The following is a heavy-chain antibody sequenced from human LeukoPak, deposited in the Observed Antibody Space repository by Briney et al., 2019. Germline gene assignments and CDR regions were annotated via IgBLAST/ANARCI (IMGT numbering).Heavy chain of an antibody. CDR1: GFTFTNYV. J-gene: IGHJ6*02. CDR2: ISSSGTTI. D-gene: IGHD6-25*01. Sequence: GGSLRLSCAASGFTFTNYVINWVRQAPGKGLECVSYISSSGTTIFYADSVKGRFTISRDNAKNSLSLQMNSLRAEDTAVYYCARLISGGMDVWGLGTTVTVSS. V-gene: IGHV3-48*03. CDR3: ARLISGGMDV.